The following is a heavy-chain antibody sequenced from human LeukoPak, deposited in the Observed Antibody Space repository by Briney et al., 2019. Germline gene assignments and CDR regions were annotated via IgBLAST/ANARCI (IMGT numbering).Heavy chain of an antibody. J-gene: IGHJ4*02. D-gene: IGHD3-10*01. CDR3: ARRGPFGSGNNYIFDY. Sequence: PGESLKISCKGSGYSFTSYWIDWVRQMPGKGLEWMGIIYPGDSDTRYSPSFQGQVSISVDKSIRTAYLQWGSLKASDTAMYYCARRGPFGSGNNYIFDYWGQGSLVTVSS. CDR1: GYSFTSYW. CDR2: IYPGDSDT. V-gene: IGHV5-51*01.